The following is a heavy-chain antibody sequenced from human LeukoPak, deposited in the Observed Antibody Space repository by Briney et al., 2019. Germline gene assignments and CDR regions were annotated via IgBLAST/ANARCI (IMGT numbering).Heavy chain of an antibody. CDR3: ARGIRWASDY. D-gene: IGHD4-23*01. V-gene: IGHV3-64*01. CDR1: GFTFSSYG. J-gene: IGHJ4*02. CDR2: ITSNGGTP. Sequence: GGSLRLSCAASGFTFSSYGMVWVRQAPGKGLEYFSGITSNGGTPYYGNFVKGRFTISRDNSKDPLYLQMGSLRTEDMAVYYCARGIRWASDYWGQGTLVTVAS.